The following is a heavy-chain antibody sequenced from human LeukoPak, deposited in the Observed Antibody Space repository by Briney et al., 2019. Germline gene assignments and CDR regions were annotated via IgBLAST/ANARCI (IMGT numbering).Heavy chain of an antibody. D-gene: IGHD5-12*01. CDR3: AKDPSRRVATISTRLDY. CDR2: ISGSGGST. V-gene: IGHV3-23*01. J-gene: IGHJ4*02. CDR1: GFTLSSYA. Sequence: GGSLRLSCAASGFTLSSYAMSWVRQAPGKGLEWVSAISGSGGSTYYADSVKGRSTISRDNSKNTLYLQMNSLRAEDTAVYYCAKDPSRRVATISTRLDYWGQGTLVTVSS.